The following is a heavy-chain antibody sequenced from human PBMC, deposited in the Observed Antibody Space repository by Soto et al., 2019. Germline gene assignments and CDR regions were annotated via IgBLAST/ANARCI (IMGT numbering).Heavy chain of an antibody. CDR3: AKFPLRPYYFDY. CDR2: ISASGVST. J-gene: IGHJ4*02. CDR1: GFIFNNYA. Sequence: EVQLLDSGGGLAQPGGSLRVSCAASGFIFNNYAMNWVRQAPGEGLQWVAGISASGVSTYYADSVKGRFIISRDNSKNTLCLQMNSLRAEDTAIYYCAKFPLRPYYFDYGGLGTLVTVSS. D-gene: IGHD4-17*01. V-gene: IGHV3-23*01.